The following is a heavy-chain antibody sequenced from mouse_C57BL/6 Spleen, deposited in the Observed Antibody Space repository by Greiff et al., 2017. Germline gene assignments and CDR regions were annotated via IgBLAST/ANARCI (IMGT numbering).Heavy chain of an antibody. J-gene: IGHJ1*03. CDR3: ARRGTGTAWYFDV. Sequence: VQLQQSGPELVKPGASVKISCKASGYTFTDYYINWVKQRPGQGLEWIGWIFPGSGSTYYNEKFKGKATLTVDKSSSTAYMLLSSLNSEDSAVYFCARRGTGTAWYFDVWGTGTTVTVSS. D-gene: IGHD4-1*01. V-gene: IGHV1-75*01. CDR2: IFPGSGST. CDR1: GYTFTDYY.